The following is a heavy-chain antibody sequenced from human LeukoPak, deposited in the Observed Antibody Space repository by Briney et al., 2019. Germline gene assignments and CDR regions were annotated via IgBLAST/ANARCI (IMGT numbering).Heavy chain of an antibody. D-gene: IGHD5-24*01. CDR3: AREGDGYNFFDY. V-gene: IGHV4-61*10. CDR2: IYHSGIT. Sequence: PSETLSLTCTVSGDSISSGDYYWSWIRQPAGKGLEWIGEIYHSGITNYNPSLKSRVTISVDKSKNQFSLKLSSVTAADTAVYYCAREGDGYNFFDYRGQGTLVTVSS. CDR1: GDSISSGDYY. J-gene: IGHJ4*02.